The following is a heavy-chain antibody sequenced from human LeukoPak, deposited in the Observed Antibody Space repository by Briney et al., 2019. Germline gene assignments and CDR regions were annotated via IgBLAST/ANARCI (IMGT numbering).Heavy chain of an antibody. CDR1: GYTLTESS. V-gene: IGHV1-24*01. J-gene: IGHJ3*02. CDR3: ARVRGSSGWYHPGPVKDAFDI. Sequence: ASVKVSCKVSGYTLTESSMHWVRQAPGKGLEWMGGFDPEDGETIYAQKFQGRVTITRDTSASTAYMELSSLRSEDTAVYYCARVRGSSGWYHPGPVKDAFDIWGQGTMVTVSS. CDR2: FDPEDGET. D-gene: IGHD6-19*01.